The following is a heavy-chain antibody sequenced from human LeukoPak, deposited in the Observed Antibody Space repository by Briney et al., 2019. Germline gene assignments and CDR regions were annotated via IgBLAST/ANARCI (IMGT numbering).Heavy chain of an antibody. V-gene: IGHV4-39*07. J-gene: IGHJ5*02. CDR2: IYYSGST. CDR3: ARPYRYSSGWYQYNWFDP. CDR1: GGSISSSSYY. Sequence: PSETLSLTCTVSGGSISSSSYYWGWIRQPPGKGLEWIGSIYYSGSTYYNPSLKSRVTISVDTSKNQFSLKLSSVTAADTAVYYCARPYRYSSGWYQYNWFDPWGQGTLVTVSS. D-gene: IGHD6-19*01.